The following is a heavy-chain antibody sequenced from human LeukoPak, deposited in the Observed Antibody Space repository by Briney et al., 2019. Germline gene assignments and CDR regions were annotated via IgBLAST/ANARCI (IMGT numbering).Heavy chain of an antibody. CDR2: ISSSGSTI. Sequence: GGSLRLSCVASGFTFSSYEMNWVRQAPGKGLEWVSYISSSGSTIYYADSVKGRFTISRDNAKNSLYLQMNSLRAEDTAVYYCARGSERGYSYGYFDYWGQGTLVTVSS. D-gene: IGHD5-18*01. V-gene: IGHV3-48*03. CDR1: GFTFSSYE. J-gene: IGHJ4*02. CDR3: ARGSERGYSYGYFDY.